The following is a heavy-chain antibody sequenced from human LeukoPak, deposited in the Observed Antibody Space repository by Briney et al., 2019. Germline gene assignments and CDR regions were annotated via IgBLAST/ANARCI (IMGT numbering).Heavy chain of an antibody. J-gene: IGHJ4*02. D-gene: IGHD1-1*01. V-gene: IGHV1-18*01. CDR1: GYTFTNYG. Sequence: ASMTVSCKASGYTFTNYGISWVRQAPGQGLEWMGWISTYNGNTNYAQKLQGRVTMTTDTPTSTVYMELTSLRSDDTAVYYCARPRSGNDRYFDYWGQGTLVTVSS. CDR3: ARPRSGNDRYFDY. CDR2: ISTYNGNT.